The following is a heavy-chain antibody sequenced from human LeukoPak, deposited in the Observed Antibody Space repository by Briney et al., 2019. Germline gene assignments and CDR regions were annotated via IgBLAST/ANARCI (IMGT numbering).Heavy chain of an antibody. Sequence: SQTLSLTCAISGDSVSSNSAAWNWIRQSPSRGLEWLGRTYYRSKWYNDYAVSVKSRITINPDTSKNQFSLKLSSVTAADTAVYYCARHDSTALGLFDYWGQGTLVTVSS. CDR3: ARHDSTALGLFDY. J-gene: IGHJ4*02. V-gene: IGHV6-1*01. CDR2: TYYRSKWYN. CDR1: GDSVSSNSAA. D-gene: IGHD7-27*01.